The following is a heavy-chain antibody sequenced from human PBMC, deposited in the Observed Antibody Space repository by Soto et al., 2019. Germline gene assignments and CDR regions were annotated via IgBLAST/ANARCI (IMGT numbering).Heavy chain of an antibody. V-gene: IGHV3-11*01. D-gene: IGHD2-21*01. Sequence: LRLSWAASGFSFSDYYMSWIIKAPGKGLEWVSYISFSADSIYYADSVKGRFTISRDNARNSLYLQMNSLRAEDTAFYYRARDIETPGLFFHYCGTAPLVKVS. CDR2: ISFSADSI. CDR3: ARDIETPGLFFHY. CDR1: GFSFSDYY. J-gene: IGHJ4*02.